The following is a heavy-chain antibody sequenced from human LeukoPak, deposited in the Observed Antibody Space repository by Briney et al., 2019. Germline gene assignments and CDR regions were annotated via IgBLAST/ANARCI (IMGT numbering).Heavy chain of an antibody. CDR1: GFTFSTYG. CDR2: IHYDGSKK. V-gene: IGHV3-30*02. J-gene: IGHJ3*02. CDR3: AKDQRQFLERLDALDI. Sequence: GGSLRLSCAASGFTFSTYGMHWVRQAPGKGLEWVSFIHYDGSKKYYVDSVKGRFTISRDNSKNMVYLQMNSLRAEDTAVYYFAKDQRQFLERLDALDIWGQGTMVTVSS. D-gene: IGHD3-3*01.